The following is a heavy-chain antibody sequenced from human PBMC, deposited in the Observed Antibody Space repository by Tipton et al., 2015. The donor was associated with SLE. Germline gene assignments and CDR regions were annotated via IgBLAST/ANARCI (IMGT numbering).Heavy chain of an antibody. D-gene: IGHD3-10*01. CDR3: TRHDYFASGRVY. CDR1: GGSISSYY. CDR2: IYYSGST. J-gene: IGHJ4*02. V-gene: IGHV4-59*01. Sequence: TLSLTCTVSGGSISSYYWSWIRQPPGKGLEWIGYIYYSGSTNYNPSLKSRVTISVDTSKNQFSLKLSSVTAADTAVYYCTRHDYFASGRVYWGQGTLVTVSS.